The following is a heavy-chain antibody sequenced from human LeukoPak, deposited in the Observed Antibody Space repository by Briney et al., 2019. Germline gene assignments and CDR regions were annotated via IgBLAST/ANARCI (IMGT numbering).Heavy chain of an antibody. CDR3: ARGAPIRAAVAASFDP. CDR2: INAANGNT. CDR1: GFTFTTYT. Sequence: GASVKVSCKTSGFTFTTYTMHWVRQAPGQRLEWMAWINAANGNTQYSQKFQGRVTITRDTSASTAYMELSSLRSEDTAVYYCARGAPIRAAVAASFDPWGQGTLVTVPS. D-gene: IGHD6-19*01. V-gene: IGHV1-3*01. J-gene: IGHJ5*02.